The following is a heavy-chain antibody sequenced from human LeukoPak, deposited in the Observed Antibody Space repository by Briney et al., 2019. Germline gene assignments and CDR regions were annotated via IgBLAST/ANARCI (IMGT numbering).Heavy chain of an antibody. J-gene: IGHJ4*02. V-gene: IGHV3-30*04. CDR2: ISYDGSNI. D-gene: IGHD3-22*01. CDR3: ARDYSSGYYRTFDY. Sequence: PGRSLRLSYAASGFTFSSYAMHWVRQAPGKGLEWVAVISYDGSNIYYADSVKGRFTISRDNSKNTLYLQVNSLRAEDTAVYYCARDYSSGYYRTFDYWGQGTLVTVSS. CDR1: GFTFSSYA.